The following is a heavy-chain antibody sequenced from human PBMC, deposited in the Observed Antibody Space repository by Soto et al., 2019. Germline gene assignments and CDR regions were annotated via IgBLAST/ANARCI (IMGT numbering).Heavy chain of an antibody. J-gene: IGHJ4*02. D-gene: IGHD2-21*01. CDR3: ARRDICYFVM. Sequence: QVQLVESGGGVVQPGMSLRLSCEASGFSFGSYGMHWVRQVPGKGLEWVALISYDGSKNYDADSVRCRFTVSSDNSKSSLELQITSLGLKDTSLYYCARRDICYFVMWGQGTLVTVSS. CDR1: GFSFGSYG. V-gene: IGHV3-30*03. CDR2: ISYDGSKN.